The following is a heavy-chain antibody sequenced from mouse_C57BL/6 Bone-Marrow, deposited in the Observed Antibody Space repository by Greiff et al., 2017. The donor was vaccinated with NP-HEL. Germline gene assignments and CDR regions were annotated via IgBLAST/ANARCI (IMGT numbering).Heavy chain of an antibody. Sequence: EVQGVESGGGLVKPGGSLKLSCAASGFTFSSYTMSWVRQTPEKRLEWVATISGGGGNTYYPDSVKGRFTISRDNAKNTLYLQMSSLRSEDTALYYCARQGITTVVAHYFDYWGQSTTLTVSS. CDR3: ARQGITTVVAHYFDY. CDR2: ISGGGGNT. D-gene: IGHD1-1*01. J-gene: IGHJ2*01. CDR1: GFTFSSYT. V-gene: IGHV5-9*01.